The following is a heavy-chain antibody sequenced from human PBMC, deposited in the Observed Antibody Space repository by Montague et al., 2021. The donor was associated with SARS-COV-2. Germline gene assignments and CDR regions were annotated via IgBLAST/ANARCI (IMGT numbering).Heavy chain of an antibody. D-gene: IGHD3-3*01. V-gene: IGHV3-7*01. J-gene: IGHJ4*02. Sequence: SLRLSCAASGFTFSNYWMSWVRQAPGKGLEWVANIQQDGSKKYYVDSAKGRFTISRDNAKKSLYLQMNSLRAEDTAVYYCARDLSGSQYLYYFDYWGQGTLVTVSS. CDR3: ARDLSGSQYLYYFDY. CDR1: GFTFSNYW. CDR2: IQQDGSKK.